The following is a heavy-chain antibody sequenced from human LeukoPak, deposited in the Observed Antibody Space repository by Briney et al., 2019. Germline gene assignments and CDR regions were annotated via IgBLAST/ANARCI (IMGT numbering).Heavy chain of an antibody. J-gene: IGHJ5*02. CDR2: ISGSGGST. Sequence: GGSLRLSCAVSGFTFSSYAMNWARQAPGKGVEWVSAISGSGGSTYYADYVKGRFTISRDNSKKTLYLQMNSLRAEDTAVYYCAKKAAVAGNWFDPWGQGTLVTVSS. CDR3: AKKAAVAGNWFDP. V-gene: IGHV3-23*01. D-gene: IGHD6-19*01. CDR1: GFTFSSYA.